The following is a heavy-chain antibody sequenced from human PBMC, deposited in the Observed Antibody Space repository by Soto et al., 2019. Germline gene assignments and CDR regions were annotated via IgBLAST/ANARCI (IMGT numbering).Heavy chain of an antibody. Sequence: GESLKISCKGSGYSFTSYWIGWVRQMPGKGLEWMGIIYPGDSDTRYSPSFQGQVTISADKSISTAYLQWSSLKASDTAMYYCARRGQWLVLGYYYYVMDVWGKGTTVTVSS. CDR2: IYPGDSDT. J-gene: IGHJ6*04. V-gene: IGHV5-51*01. CDR3: ARRGQWLVLGYYYYVMDV. CDR1: GYSFTSYW. D-gene: IGHD6-19*01.